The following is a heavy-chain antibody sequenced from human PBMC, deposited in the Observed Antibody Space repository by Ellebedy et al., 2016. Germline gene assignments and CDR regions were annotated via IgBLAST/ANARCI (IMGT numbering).Heavy chain of an antibody. CDR2: TRKKVNSYTT. CDR1: GFTFSDYY. V-gene: IGHV3-72*01. Sequence: GGSLRLXXAASGFTFSDYYMDWVRQAPGKGLEWVGRTRKKVNSYTTEYAASVKGRFTISRDDSKNSLYLQMNSLKTEDTAVYYCARVDTSGGYSFDYWGQGTLVTVSS. J-gene: IGHJ4*02. D-gene: IGHD6-19*01. CDR3: ARVDTSGGYSFDY.